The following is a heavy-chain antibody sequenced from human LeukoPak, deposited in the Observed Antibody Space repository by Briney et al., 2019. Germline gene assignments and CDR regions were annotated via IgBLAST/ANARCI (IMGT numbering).Heavy chain of an antibody. J-gene: IGHJ6*03. CDR3: GRGPQLVGYFYIDV. Sequence: SETLSLTCTVSGYSISSGYYWGWIRPPPGKGLEWIGSIYHSGSTYYNPSLKSRVTISVDTSKNQFSLRLSSVTAADTAVYYCGRGPQLVGYFYIDVWDKGTTGTVSS. CDR1: GYSISSGYY. V-gene: IGHV4-38-2*02. D-gene: IGHD1-1*01. CDR2: IYHSGST.